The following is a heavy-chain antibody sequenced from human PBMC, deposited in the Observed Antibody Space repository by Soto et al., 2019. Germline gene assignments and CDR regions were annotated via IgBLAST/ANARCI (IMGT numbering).Heavy chain of an antibody. CDR3: AKNGQPPYYYYGLDV. D-gene: IGHD2-8*01. CDR2: ISGYNGDT. J-gene: IGHJ6*02. CDR1: GYTFTRYV. Sequence: ASVKVSCKASGYTFTRYVISWVRQAPGQGLERMGWISGYNGDTNYAQKFQDRVSMTIDTSTGTAYMELRSLTSDDTAIYYCAKNGQPPYYYYGLDVWGQGTKVTGSS. V-gene: IGHV1-18*01.